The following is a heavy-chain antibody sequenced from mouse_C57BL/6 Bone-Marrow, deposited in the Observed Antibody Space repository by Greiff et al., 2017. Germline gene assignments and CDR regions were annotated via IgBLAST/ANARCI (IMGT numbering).Heavy chain of an antibody. Sequence: QVHVKQSGAELARPGASVKLSCKASGYTFTSYGISWVKQRTGQGLEWIGEIYPRSGNTYYNEKFKGKATLTADKSSSTAYMELRSLTSEDSAGYFCARFPTVVARGYWGQGTTLTVSS. CDR1: GYTFTSYG. CDR3: ARFPTVVARGY. D-gene: IGHD1-1*01. J-gene: IGHJ2*01. CDR2: IYPRSGNT. V-gene: IGHV1-81*01.